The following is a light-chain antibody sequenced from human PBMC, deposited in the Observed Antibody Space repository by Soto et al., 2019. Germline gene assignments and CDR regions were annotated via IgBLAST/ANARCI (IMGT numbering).Light chain of an antibody. Sequence: IQLTQSPSSLSASVGDRVTITCRASQGISSHLAWHQQKPGKAPKVLIYAASTLQSGVPSRFSGSRSGTDFTLTISSLQTEEFATYYCQQRQSYPLTFGGGTKVEIK. CDR1: QGISSH. CDR3: QQRQSYPLT. CDR2: AAS. J-gene: IGKJ4*01. V-gene: IGKV1-9*01.